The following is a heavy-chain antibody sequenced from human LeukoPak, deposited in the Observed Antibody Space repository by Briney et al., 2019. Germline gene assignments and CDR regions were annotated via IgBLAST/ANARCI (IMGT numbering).Heavy chain of an antibody. CDR3: ARGQWKEPFGY. J-gene: IGHJ4*02. Sequence: SETLSLTCTVSGGSISSYYWTWIRQPPGKELEWIGYIYDSGSTNYNPSLKSRVTISVDTSKNQFSLKLSSVTAADTAVYYCARGQWKEPFGYWGQGTLVTVSS. D-gene: IGHD6-19*01. CDR1: GGSISSYY. CDR2: IYDSGST. V-gene: IGHV4-59*01.